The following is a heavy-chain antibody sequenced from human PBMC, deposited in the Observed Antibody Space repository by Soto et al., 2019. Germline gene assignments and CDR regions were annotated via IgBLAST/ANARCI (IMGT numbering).Heavy chain of an antibody. CDR3: ARDNFFPDPYAFDI. J-gene: IGHJ3*02. Sequence: SETLSLTCALSGGAISSYYWSWIRQPPGKGLEWIGYIYYGGSTNYNPSLKSRVTISVDTSKNQFSLKLSAVTAADTAVYYCARDNFFPDPYAFDIWGQGTMVTVSS. V-gene: IGHV4-59*01. CDR2: IYYGGST. CDR1: GGAISSYY. D-gene: IGHD3-3*01.